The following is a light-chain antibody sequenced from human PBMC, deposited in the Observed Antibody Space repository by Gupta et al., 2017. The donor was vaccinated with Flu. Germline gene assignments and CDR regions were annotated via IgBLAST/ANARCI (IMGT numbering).Light chain of an antibody. CDR2: GAS. CDR3: QQYNNWPIT. J-gene: IGKJ5*01. Sequence: PATLSVSPGERATLSCRASQSVSSNLAWYQQNPGQAPRLLIYGASTRATGIPARFSGSGSGTEFTLTISSRQSEDFAVYYCQQYNNWPITFGQGTRLEIK. CDR1: QSVSSN. V-gene: IGKV3-15*01.